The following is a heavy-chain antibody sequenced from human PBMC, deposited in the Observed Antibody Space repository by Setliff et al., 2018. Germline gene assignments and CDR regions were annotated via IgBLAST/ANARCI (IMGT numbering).Heavy chain of an antibody. CDR2: IYHSGST. Sequence: PSETLSLTCAIYGQSFSDYYWSWVRQPPGKGLEWIGEIYHSGSTNYNPSLKSRVTISVDTSKNQFSLKLSSVTAADTAVYYCARDRQYCSSPTCYSSYFYYYGTDVWGQGTTVTVSS. CDR1: GQSFSDYY. J-gene: IGHJ6*02. V-gene: IGHV4-34*01. CDR3: ARDRQYCSSPTCYSSYFYYYGTDV. D-gene: IGHD2-2*02.